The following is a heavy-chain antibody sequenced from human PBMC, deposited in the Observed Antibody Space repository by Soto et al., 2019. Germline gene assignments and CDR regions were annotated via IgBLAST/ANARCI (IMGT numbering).Heavy chain of an antibody. CDR1: GGSISNYY. V-gene: IGHV4-59*08. Sequence: SETLSLTCTVSGGSISNYYWSWIRQSPGKGLEWIGFTHYSGTTNYNPSLQSRVTMSVDTSKNQFSLELTSVTAADTAVYYCARQTRYSDSSGYYWDYFDYWGQGTLVT. J-gene: IGHJ4*02. CDR2: THYSGTT. CDR3: ARQTRYSDSSGYYWDYFDY. D-gene: IGHD3-22*01.